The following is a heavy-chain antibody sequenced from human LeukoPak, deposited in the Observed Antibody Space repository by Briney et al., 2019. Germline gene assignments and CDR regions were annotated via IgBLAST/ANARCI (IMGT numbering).Heavy chain of an antibody. D-gene: IGHD2-15*01. J-gene: IGHJ3*02. Sequence: TGGSLRLSCAASGFTFSSYWMSWVRQAPGKGLEWVADIKQDGGEKYYVHSVKGRFTISRQNAKNSLFLQMNSLRAEDTAVYYCARHRSGGSQDDAFDIWGQGTMVTVSS. CDR1: GFTFSSYW. V-gene: IGHV3-7*01. CDR2: IKQDGGEK. CDR3: ARHRSGGSQDDAFDI.